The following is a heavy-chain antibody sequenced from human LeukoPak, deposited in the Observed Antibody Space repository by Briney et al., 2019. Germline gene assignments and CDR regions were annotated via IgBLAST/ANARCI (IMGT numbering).Heavy chain of an antibody. Sequence: PSETLSLTCTVSGGSISPYYWSWIRQPPGKGLEWIGYIYYTGSGSTSHNPSLKSRVTISVDTSKNQFSLNLNSVTAADTAVYYCARDGGLYGDYGKFDYWGQGTLVTVSS. J-gene: IGHJ4*02. V-gene: IGHV4-59*12. CDR3: ARDGGLYGDYGKFDY. D-gene: IGHD4-17*01. CDR1: GGSISPYY. CDR2: IYYTGSGST.